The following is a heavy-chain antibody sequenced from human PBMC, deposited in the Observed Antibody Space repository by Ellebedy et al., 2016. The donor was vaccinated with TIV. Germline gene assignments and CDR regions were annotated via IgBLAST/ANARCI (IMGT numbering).Heavy chain of an antibody. CDR2: INHSGSA. CDR1: GFTFGDYA. CDR3: ARGEGGDY. Sequence: MPGGSLRLSCTGSGFTFGDYAMSWVRQPPGKGLEWIGEINHSGSANYNPSLKSRVTISMDTSKNQLSLKLNSVTAADTAVYYCARGEGGDYWGQGTLVTVSS. V-gene: IGHV4-34*01. J-gene: IGHJ4*02. D-gene: IGHD1-26*01.